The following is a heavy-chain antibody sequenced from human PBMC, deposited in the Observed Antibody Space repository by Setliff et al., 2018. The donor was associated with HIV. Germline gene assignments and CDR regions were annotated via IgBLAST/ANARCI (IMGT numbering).Heavy chain of an antibody. CDR2: IIPILGTP. CDR1: GGTFSNHG. Sequence: SVKVSCKASGGTFSNHGISWVRQAPGQGLEWMGGIIPILGTPQFAQKFQGRLTITADESTSTASMELNSLRSDDTAVYYWARDFYDSSGFLNYGFDSWGQGSLGTVSS. J-gene: IGHJ4*02. D-gene: IGHD3-22*01. CDR3: ARDFYDSSGFLNYGFDS. V-gene: IGHV1-69*13.